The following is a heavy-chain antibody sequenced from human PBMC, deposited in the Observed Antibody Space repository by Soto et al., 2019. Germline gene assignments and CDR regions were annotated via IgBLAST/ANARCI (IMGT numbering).Heavy chain of an antibody. CDR3: AKDGGWHFGY. Sequence: EVQLVESGGGLVQPGGSLRLSCAASGFIFSPHWMTWARQGPGKGLEWLATIKPDAGVAYYADSVRGRFTISRDNAKNSLYLQMNSLRDYYTAVYYCAKDGGWHFGYWGQGTLVTVSS. V-gene: IGHV3-7*04. J-gene: IGHJ4*01. CDR2: IKPDAGVA. D-gene: IGHD6-19*01. CDR1: GFIFSPHW.